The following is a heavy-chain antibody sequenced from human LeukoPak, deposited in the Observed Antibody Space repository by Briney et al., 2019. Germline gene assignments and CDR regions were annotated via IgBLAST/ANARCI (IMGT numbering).Heavy chain of an antibody. D-gene: IGHD5-18*01. CDR1: GGSISSYY. CDR3: ARGVVEGYSYGRYFDY. Sequence: SETLSLTCTVSGGSISSYYWSWIRQPPGKGLEWIGYIYYSGSSNYNPSLKSRVTISVDTSKNQFSLRLSSVTAADTAVYYCARGVVEGYSYGRYFDYWGQGTLVTVSS. V-gene: IGHV4-59*01. J-gene: IGHJ4*02. CDR2: IYYSGSS.